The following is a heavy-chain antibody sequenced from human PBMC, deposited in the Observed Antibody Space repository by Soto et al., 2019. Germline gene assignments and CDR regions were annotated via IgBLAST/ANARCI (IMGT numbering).Heavy chain of an antibody. D-gene: IGHD3-3*01. CDR2: ISYDGSNK. CDR1: GFTFSSYA. V-gene: IGHV3-30-3*01. CDR3: AREHTIFGVVIGSFDY. J-gene: IGHJ4*02. Sequence: QVQLVESGGGVVQPGRSLRLSCAASGFTFSSYAMHWVRQAPGKGLEWVAVISYDGSNKYYADSVKGRFTISRDNSKNKLYLQMNSLRAGDTAVYYCAREHTIFGVVIGSFDYWGQGTLVTVSS.